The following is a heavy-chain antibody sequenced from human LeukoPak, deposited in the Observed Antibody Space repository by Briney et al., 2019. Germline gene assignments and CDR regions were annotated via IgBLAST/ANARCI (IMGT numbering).Heavy chain of an antibody. CDR2: ISSSSSYI. D-gene: IGHD3-16*01. Sequence: PGGSLRLSCAASGFTFSSYSMNWVRQAPGKGLEWVSSISSSSSYIYYADSVKGRFTISRDNAKNSLYLQMNSLRAEDTAVYYCARRAGGIRALYYYYYYYMDVWGKGTTVTVSS. V-gene: IGHV3-21*01. CDR1: GFTFSSYS. J-gene: IGHJ6*03. CDR3: ARRAGGIRALYYYYYYYMDV.